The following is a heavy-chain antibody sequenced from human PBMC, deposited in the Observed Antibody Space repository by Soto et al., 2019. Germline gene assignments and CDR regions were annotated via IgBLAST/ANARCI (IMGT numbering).Heavy chain of an antibody. CDR3: ARGLALVGYDYIWGSYRFSGFDY. Sequence: ASVKVSCKASGGTFSSYTISWVRQAPGQGLEWMGRIIPILGIANYAQKFQGRVTITADKSTSTAYMELSSLRSEDTAVYYCARGLALVGYDYIWGSYRFSGFDYWGQGTLVTVSS. V-gene: IGHV1-69*02. CDR1: GGTFSSYT. CDR2: IIPILGIA. J-gene: IGHJ4*02. D-gene: IGHD3-16*02.